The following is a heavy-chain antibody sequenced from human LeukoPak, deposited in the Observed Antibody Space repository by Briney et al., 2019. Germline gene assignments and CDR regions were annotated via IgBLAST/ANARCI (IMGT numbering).Heavy chain of an antibody. V-gene: IGHV3-48*01. CDR3: ARRLDY. J-gene: IGHJ4*02. CDR1: GFTFSSYS. Sequence: GGSLRLSCAVSGFTFSSYSMNWVRQAPGKGLEWVSYISSSGTTIYYADSVRGRFTISRDNVKNSLYLQMNSLRADDTAAYYCARRLDYWGQGTLVTVSS. CDR2: ISSSGTTI.